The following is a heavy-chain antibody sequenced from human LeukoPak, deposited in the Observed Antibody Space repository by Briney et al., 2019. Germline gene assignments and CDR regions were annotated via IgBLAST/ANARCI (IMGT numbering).Heavy chain of an antibody. CDR3: ARGTMATVTYYFDY. CDR2: INHSGST. Sequence: SETLSLTCAVYGGSFSGYYWSWIRQPPGKGLEWIGEINHSGSTNYNPSLKSRVTISVDTSKNQFSLKLSSVTAADTAVYYCARGTMATVTYYFDYWGQGTLVTVSS. J-gene: IGHJ4*02. D-gene: IGHD4-17*01. V-gene: IGHV4-34*01. CDR1: GGSFSGYY.